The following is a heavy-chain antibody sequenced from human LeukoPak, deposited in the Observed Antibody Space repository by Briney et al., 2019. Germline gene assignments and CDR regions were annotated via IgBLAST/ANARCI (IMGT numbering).Heavy chain of an antibody. Sequence: PSGTLSLTCTVSGGSISSSSYYWGWIRQPPGKGLEWIGSVYYSGSTYYNPSLKSRVTISVDTSKNQFSLKLSSVTAADTAVYYCASSYYDSSGSSFDYWGQGTLVTVSS. CDR1: GGSISSSSYY. V-gene: IGHV4-39*01. CDR2: VYYSGST. J-gene: IGHJ4*02. CDR3: ASSYYDSSGSSFDY. D-gene: IGHD3-22*01.